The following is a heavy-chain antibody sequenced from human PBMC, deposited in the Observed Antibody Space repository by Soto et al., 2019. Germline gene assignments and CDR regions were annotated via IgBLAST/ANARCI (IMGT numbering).Heavy chain of an antibody. D-gene: IGHD3-22*01. CDR3: ARGGSGYVWFNEF. CDR1: GGIFSSYA. V-gene: IGHV1-69*01. CDR2: IIPIFRTA. Sequence: QEQLVQSGAEVKKPGSSVKVSCKASGGIFSSYAISWVRQAPKQGLEWMGGIIPIFRTANYAQKFQGRVTITEDESTNTAYMDLSSLKSEDTAIYYCARGGSGYVWFNEFWGQGTLVTVSS. J-gene: IGHJ4*02.